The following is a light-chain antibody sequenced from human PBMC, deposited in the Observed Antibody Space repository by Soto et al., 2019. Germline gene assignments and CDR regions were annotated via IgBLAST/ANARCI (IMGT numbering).Light chain of an antibody. V-gene: IGKV1-5*01. CDR1: QTISSW. CDR3: QQYKSYSRT. J-gene: IGKJ1*01. Sequence: DIQMTQSPSTLSASVGDRVTITCRASQTISSWLAWYQQKPGQVPKLLIYDASSLETGVPSRFSGSGSGTEFTLTISSLQPEDFATYYCQQYKSYSRTFGPGTKVETK. CDR2: DAS.